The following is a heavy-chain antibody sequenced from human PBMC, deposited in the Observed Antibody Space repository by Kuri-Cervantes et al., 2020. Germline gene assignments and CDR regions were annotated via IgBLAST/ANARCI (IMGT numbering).Heavy chain of an antibody. J-gene: IGHJ4*02. D-gene: IGHD6-19*01. CDR3: ARKDGAVADTGGGFDY. CDR2: IWYDGSNK. Sequence: GGSLRLSCAASGFTFSSYAMSWVRQAPGKGLEWVAVIWYDGSNKYYADSVKGRFAISRDNSKNTLYLQMNSLRDEDTAVYYCARKDGAVADTGGGFDYWGQGTLVTVSS. V-gene: IGHV3-33*08. CDR1: GFTFSSYA.